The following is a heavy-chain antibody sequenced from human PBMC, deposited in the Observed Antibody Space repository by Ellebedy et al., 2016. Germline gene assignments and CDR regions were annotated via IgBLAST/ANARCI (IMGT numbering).Heavy chain of an antibody. CDR3: ARGLGHSSGYYTRYYYYMDV. Sequence: SETLSLXCAVYGGSFSGYYWSWIRQPPGKGLEWIGEINHSGSTNYNPSLKSRVTISVDTSKNQFSLKLSSVTAADTAVYYCARGLGHSSGYYTRYYYYMDVWGKGTTVTVSS. D-gene: IGHD3-22*01. J-gene: IGHJ6*03. CDR2: INHSGST. V-gene: IGHV4-34*01. CDR1: GGSFSGYY.